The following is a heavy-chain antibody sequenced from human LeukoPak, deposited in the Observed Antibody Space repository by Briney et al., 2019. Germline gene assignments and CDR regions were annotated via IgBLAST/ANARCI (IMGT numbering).Heavy chain of an antibody. Sequence: GGSLRLSCAASGFTVSSNYMTWVRPAPGTGLEWGSVIYSGGSTYYADSVKGRFTISRDNSKNTLYLQMINLRAEDTAVYYWARVDPGIAAAGTGHWGQGTLVTVSS. CDR2: IYSGGST. CDR1: GFTVSSNY. J-gene: IGHJ4*02. CDR3: ARVDPGIAAAGTGH. D-gene: IGHD6-13*01. V-gene: IGHV3-53*01.